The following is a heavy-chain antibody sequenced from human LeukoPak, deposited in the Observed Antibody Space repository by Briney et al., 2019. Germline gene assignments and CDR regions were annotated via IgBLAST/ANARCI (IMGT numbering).Heavy chain of an antibody. Sequence: GGSLRLSCAASGFTFTSYTMNWVRQAPGRGPEWTSYISIDSGTMHYADSVKGRFDISRDNSKNILYMQMNSLRTEDTAVYYCARDRDYYNSGGTMIDYWGQGTLVTVSS. D-gene: IGHD6-19*01. CDR1: GFTFTSYT. J-gene: IGHJ4*02. V-gene: IGHV3-48*01. CDR2: ISIDSGTM. CDR3: ARDRDYYNSGGTMIDY.